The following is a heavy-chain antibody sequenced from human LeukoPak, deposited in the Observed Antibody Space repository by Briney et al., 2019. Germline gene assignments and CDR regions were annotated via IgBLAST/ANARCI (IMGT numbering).Heavy chain of an antibody. V-gene: IGHV5-51*01. Sequence: GESLKISCNGSGYSFTSYWIGWVRQMPGKGLEWMAIIFPRDSNTEYSPSFQGQVTISADKSISTAYLQWSSLKASDTAMYYCARRSGYSSSWYDYWGQGTLVTVSS. J-gene: IGHJ4*02. CDR3: ARRSGYSSSWYDY. CDR2: IFPRDSNT. CDR1: GYSFTSYW. D-gene: IGHD6-13*01.